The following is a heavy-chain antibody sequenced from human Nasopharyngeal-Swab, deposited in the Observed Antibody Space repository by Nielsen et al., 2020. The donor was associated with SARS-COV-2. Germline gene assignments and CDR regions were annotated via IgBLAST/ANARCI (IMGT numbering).Heavy chain of an antibody. CDR2: ISTSGVTK. D-gene: IGHD6-19*01. CDR1: GFTFSNYE. Sequence: GESLKISCAASGFTFSNYEMNWVRQAPGKGLEWAAYISTSGVTKYYADSVKGRFTISRDNAKNSLYLQMNTLRAEDTAVYYCARFFTGWYLLYWGQGTLVTVSS. V-gene: IGHV3-48*03. J-gene: IGHJ4*02. CDR3: ARFFTGWYLLY.